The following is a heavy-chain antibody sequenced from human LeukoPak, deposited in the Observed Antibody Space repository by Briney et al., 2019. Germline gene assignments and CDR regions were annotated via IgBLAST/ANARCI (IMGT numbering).Heavy chain of an antibody. D-gene: IGHD3-9*01. J-gene: IGHJ4*02. CDR2: ISSSSSYI. Sequence: GSPRLSCAASGFTFSSYSMNWVRQAPGKGLEWVSSISSSSSYIYYADSVKGRFTISRDNAKNSLYLQMNSLRAEDAAVYYCARMYYDILTGYYKQLDYWGQGTLVTVSS. V-gene: IGHV3-21*01. CDR3: ARMYYDILTGYYKQLDY. CDR1: GFTFSSYS.